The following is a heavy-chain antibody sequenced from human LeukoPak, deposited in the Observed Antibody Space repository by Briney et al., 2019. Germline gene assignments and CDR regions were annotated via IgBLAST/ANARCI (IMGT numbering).Heavy chain of an antibody. CDR1: GFTFSSYG. CDR2: IWYDGSNK. CDR3: ARARYCSSTSCHNWFDP. D-gene: IGHD2-2*01. J-gene: IGHJ5*02. V-gene: IGHV3-33*01. Sequence: GGSLRLSCAASGFTFSSYGMHWVRQAPGKGLEWVAVIWYDGSNKYYADSVKGRFTISRDNSENTLYLQMNSLRAEDTAVYYCARARYCSSTSCHNWFDPWGQGTLVTVSS.